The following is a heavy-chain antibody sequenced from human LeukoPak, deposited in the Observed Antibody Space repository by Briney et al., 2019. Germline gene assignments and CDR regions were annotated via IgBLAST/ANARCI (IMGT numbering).Heavy chain of an antibody. V-gene: IGHV1-18*01. CDR1: AYTFTIYG. CDR2: FSAYNGNT. CDR3: ARGPYCSSTSCYTPSYYYYMDV. J-gene: IGHJ6*03. Sequence: ASVNVSFKSSAYTFTIYGNSLVRQPPGPGLEWMGWFSAYNGNTNNAYKLQGRVTMTTDTSTSTTYMELRSLRSDDTAVYYCARGPYCSSTSCYTPSYYYYMDVWGKGTTVTVSS. D-gene: IGHD2-2*02.